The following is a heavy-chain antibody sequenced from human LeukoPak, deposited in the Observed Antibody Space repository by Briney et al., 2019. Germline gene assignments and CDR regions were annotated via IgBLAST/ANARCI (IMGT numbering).Heavy chain of an antibody. CDR1: GGSFSGYY. V-gene: IGHV4-34*01. CDR2: INHSGST. CDR3: AREGAFDT. Sequence: KPSETLSLTCAVYGGSFSGYYWSWIRQPPGKGLEWIGEINHSGSTNYNPSLKSRVTISVDRSKNQFSLKLTSVTAADTAVYYCAREGAFDTWGQGTMVTVSS. J-gene: IGHJ3*02.